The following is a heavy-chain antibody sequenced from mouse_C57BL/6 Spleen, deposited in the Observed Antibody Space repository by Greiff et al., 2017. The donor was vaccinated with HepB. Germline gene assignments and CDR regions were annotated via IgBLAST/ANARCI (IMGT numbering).Heavy chain of an antibody. CDR3: TRSRGFGYYYAMDY. Sequence: QVQLQQSGAELVRPGASVTLSCKASGYTFTDYEMHWVKQTPVHGLEWIGAIDPETGGTAYNQKFKGKAILTADKSSSTAYMELRSLTSEDSAVYYCTRSRGFGYYYAMDYWGQGTSVTGSS. J-gene: IGHJ4*01. CDR1: GYTFTDYE. V-gene: IGHV1-15*01. CDR2: IDPETGGT.